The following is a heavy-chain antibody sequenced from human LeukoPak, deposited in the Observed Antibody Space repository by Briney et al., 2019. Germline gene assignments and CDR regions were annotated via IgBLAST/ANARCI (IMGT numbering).Heavy chain of an antibody. D-gene: IGHD4-23*01. J-gene: IGHJ4*02. CDR3: ARGSVLTTVVTRVNYLFWAVDY. CDR1: GYTFTSYG. Sequence: ASVKVSCKASGYTFTSYGISWVRQAPGQGLEWMGWISAYNGNTNYAQKLQGRVTMTTDTSTSTAYMELRSLRSDDTAVYYCARGSVLTTVVTRVNYLFWAVDYWGQGTLVTVSS. V-gene: IGHV1-18*01. CDR2: ISAYNGNT.